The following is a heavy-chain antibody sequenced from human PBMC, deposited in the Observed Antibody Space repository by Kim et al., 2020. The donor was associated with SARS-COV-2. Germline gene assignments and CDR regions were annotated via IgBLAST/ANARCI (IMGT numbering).Heavy chain of an antibody. CDR3: ARDTPPLGMVRGTLVNWF. Sequence: SESLSLTCTVSGGSISSYYLSWIRQPAGKGLEWIGRIYTSGSTNYNPSPKSRLSMPVDTSKNQFPLKLSSLLATDTPVFYCARDTPPLGMVRGTLVNWF. J-gene: IGHJ5*01. V-gene: IGHV4-4*07. D-gene: IGHD3-10*01. CDR1: GGSISSYY. CDR2: IYTSGST.